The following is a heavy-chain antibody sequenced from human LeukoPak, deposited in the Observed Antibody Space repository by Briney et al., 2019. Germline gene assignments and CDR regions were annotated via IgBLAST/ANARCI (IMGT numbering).Heavy chain of an antibody. D-gene: IGHD3-3*01. Sequence: SVKVSCKASGYTFTGYYMHWVRQAPGQGLEWMGGIIPIFGTANYAQKFQGRVTITADKSTSTAYMELSSLRSEDTAVYYCAREERITIFGVVTWFDPWGQGTLVTVSS. CDR2: IIPIFGTA. CDR1: GYTFTGYY. CDR3: AREERITIFGVVTWFDP. J-gene: IGHJ5*02. V-gene: IGHV1-69*06.